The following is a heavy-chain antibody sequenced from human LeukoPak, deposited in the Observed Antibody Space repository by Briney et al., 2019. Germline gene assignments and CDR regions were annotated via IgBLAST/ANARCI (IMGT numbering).Heavy chain of an antibody. CDR1: GFTFRSYA. J-gene: IGHJ4*02. CDR3: AKDLIGAVAGFDY. CDR2: ISGSGDTT. Sequence: GGSLRLSCAASGFTFRSYAMSWFRQAPGKELEWVSAISGSGDTTLYADSVKGRFTISRDNSKNTLYLQMNSLRAEDTAVYYCAKDLIGAVAGFDYWGQGTLVTVSS. D-gene: IGHD6-19*01. V-gene: IGHV3-23*01.